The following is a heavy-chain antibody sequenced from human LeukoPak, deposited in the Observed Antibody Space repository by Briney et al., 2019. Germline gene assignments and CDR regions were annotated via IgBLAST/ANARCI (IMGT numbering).Heavy chain of an antibody. D-gene: IGHD2-2*01. J-gene: IGHJ4*02. V-gene: IGHV1-2*02. Sequence: ASVKVSCKASGGTFSGYAINWVRQAPGQGLEWMGGINPNSGGTDYAQKFQGRVTMTRDTSISTAYMELSRLRSDDTAVYYCAREVVPARIDYWGQGTLVTVSS. CDR2: INPNSGGT. CDR1: GGTFSGYA. CDR3: AREVVPARIDY.